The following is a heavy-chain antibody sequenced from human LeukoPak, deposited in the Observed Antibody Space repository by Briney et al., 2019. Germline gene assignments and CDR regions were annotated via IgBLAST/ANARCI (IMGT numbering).Heavy chain of an antibody. CDR3: AKTIGRDYYYYGMDV. CDR2: IGGSGVST. Sequence: PGGSLRLSCAASAFTFSSYAMNWVRQAPGKGLEWVSAIGGSGVSTYYADSVKGRFTISRDNSKNTLYLQMNSLRAEDTAVYYCAKTIGRDYYYYGMDVWGQGTTVTVSS. D-gene: IGHD3-3*01. J-gene: IGHJ6*02. CDR1: AFTFSSYA. V-gene: IGHV3-23*01.